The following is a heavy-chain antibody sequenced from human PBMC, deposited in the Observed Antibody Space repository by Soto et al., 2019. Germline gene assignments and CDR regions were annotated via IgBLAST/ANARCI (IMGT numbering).Heavy chain of an antibody. J-gene: IGHJ5*02. CDR2: TSYRSKWYN. D-gene: IGHD2-15*01. CDR1: GDSVSSNSAA. V-gene: IGHV6-1*01. Sequence: QVQLQQSGPGLVKHSQTLSLTCAISGDSVSSNSAAWNWIRQSPSRGLEWPGRTSYRSKWYNDYAVSVKSRITINADTSQNQFSLQLNSVTPEDTAVYYCASAYCRGGSCWAWSNWFDPWGQGTLVTVSS. CDR3: ASAYCRGGSCWAWSNWFDP.